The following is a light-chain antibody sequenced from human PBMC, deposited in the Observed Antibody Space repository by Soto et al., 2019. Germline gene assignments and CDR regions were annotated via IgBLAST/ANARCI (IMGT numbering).Light chain of an antibody. CDR2: DVG. CDR3: SSFTHTYSYV. V-gene: IGLV2-14*01. Sequence: QSALTQPASVSGSPGQSITISCTGTSGDVGAYNYVSWYQQHPGKAPRLMIYDVGNRPSGASNRFSGSKSGNTASLTISGLPAEDEADYYCSSFTHTYSYVFGTGTKATVL. J-gene: IGLJ1*01. CDR1: SGDVGAYNY.